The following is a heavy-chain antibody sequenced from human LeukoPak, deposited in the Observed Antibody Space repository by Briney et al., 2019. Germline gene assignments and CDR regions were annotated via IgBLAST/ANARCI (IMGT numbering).Heavy chain of an antibody. Sequence: GESLKISCKGSGYSFTSYWIGWVRQMPGKGLEWMGIIYPGDSDTRYSPSFQGQVTISADKSISTAYLQWSSLKASDTAMYYCARHHYYASGSYYSPLYYYYGMDVWGQGTTVTVSS. V-gene: IGHV5-51*01. D-gene: IGHD3-10*01. J-gene: IGHJ6*02. CDR1: GYSFTSYW. CDR3: ARHHYYASGSYYSPLYYYYGMDV. CDR2: IYPGDSDT.